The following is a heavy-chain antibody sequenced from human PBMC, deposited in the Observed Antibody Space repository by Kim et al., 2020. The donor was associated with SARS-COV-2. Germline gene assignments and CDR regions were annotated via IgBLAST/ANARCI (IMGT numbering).Heavy chain of an antibody. V-gene: IGHV1-69*01. J-gene: IGHJ4*02. Sequence: APKFQGRVTISADESTTTAFMELSRLRSEDTAVYYCARGRDFDWLYQYFDYWGQGTLVTVSS. D-gene: IGHD3-9*01. CDR3: ARGRDFDWLYQYFDY.